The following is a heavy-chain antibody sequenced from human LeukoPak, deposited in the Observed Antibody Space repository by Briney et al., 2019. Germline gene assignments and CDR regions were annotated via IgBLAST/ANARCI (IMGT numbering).Heavy chain of an antibody. CDR3: ARDAGTYYDFWSGYYAGY. CDR1: GYTFTDYY. CDR2: INPNSGGT. Sequence: GASVKVSCKASGYTFTDYYMHWVRQAPGQGLEWMGRINPNSGGTNYAQKFQGRVTMTRDTSISTAYMELSRLRSDDTAVYYCARDAGTYYDFWSGYYAGYWGQGTLVTVSS. J-gene: IGHJ4*02. D-gene: IGHD3-3*01. V-gene: IGHV1-2*06.